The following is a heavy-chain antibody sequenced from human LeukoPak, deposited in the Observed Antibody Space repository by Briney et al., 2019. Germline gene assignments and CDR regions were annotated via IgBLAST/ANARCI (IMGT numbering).Heavy chain of an antibody. Sequence: ASVKVSCKASGYTFTGYYMHWVRQAPGQGLEWMGGIIPIFGTANYAQKFQGRVTITTDESTSTAYMELSSLRSEDTAVYYCARVVRYSYYYYYMDVWGKGTTVTVSS. D-gene: IGHD1-26*01. V-gene: IGHV1-69*05. CDR3: ARVVRYSYYYYYMDV. CDR1: GYTFTGYY. CDR2: IIPIFGTA. J-gene: IGHJ6*03.